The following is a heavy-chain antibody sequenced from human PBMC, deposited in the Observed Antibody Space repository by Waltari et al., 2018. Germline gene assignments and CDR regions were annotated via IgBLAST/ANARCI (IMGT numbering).Heavy chain of an antibody. CDR3: AKEIYRIGRPCFDY. V-gene: IGHV3-23*01. CDR2: ITSVGGDT. Sequence: QLLESGGGWRQAGGSLRLSCAASGFTFSNNAMGWVRQAPGKGPDGVSGITSVGGDTYYTDSVRGRFTISRDNSKNTVYLQMNSLRHEDTAVYYCAKEIYRIGRPCFDYWGQGVRVTVSS. D-gene: IGHD6-19*01. J-gene: IGHJ4*02. CDR1: GFTFSNNA.